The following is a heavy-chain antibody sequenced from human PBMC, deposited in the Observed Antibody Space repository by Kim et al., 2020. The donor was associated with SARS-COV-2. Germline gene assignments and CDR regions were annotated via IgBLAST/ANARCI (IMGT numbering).Heavy chain of an antibody. Sequence: NPDPGRRVTISVDTSKNQFSLGLSSVTAADTALYYCARHSSASGYNAFDIWGHGTMVTVSS. V-gene: IGHV4-59*08. D-gene: IGHD1-1*01. CDR3: ARHSSASGYNAFDI. J-gene: IGHJ3*02.